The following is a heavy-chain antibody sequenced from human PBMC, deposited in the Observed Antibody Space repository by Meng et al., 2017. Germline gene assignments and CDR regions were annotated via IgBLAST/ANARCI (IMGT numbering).Heavy chain of an antibody. CDR1: GYTLTSYV. CDR2: ISAYNGNT. V-gene: IGHV1-18*01. Sequence: QVRLGQSGAQVNKPWAQVHGSCKASGYTLTSYVISWVRQAPGQGLEWMGWISAYNGNTNYAQKLQGRVTMTTDTSTSTAYMELRSLRSDDTAVYYCARVGYCSSTSCHQIDYWGQGTLVTVLL. J-gene: IGHJ4*02. CDR3: ARVGYCSSTSCHQIDY. D-gene: IGHD2-2*01.